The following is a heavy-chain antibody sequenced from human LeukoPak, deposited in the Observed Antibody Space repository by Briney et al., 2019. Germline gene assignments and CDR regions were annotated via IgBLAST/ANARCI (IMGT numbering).Heavy chain of an antibody. CDR3: AREMVYYFDY. J-gene: IGHJ4*02. Sequence: PSQTLSLTCTVSGGSISSGSYYWSWIRQPAGKGLEWIGRIYTSGSTNYNPSLKSRVTISVDTSKNQFSLKLSSVTAADTAVYYCAREMVYYFDYWGQGTLVTVSS. V-gene: IGHV4-61*02. CDR2: IYTSGST. CDR1: GGSISSGSYY. D-gene: IGHD2-8*01.